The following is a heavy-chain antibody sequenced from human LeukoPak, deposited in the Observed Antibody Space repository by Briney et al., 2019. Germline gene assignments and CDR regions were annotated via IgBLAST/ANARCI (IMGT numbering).Heavy chain of an antibody. CDR3: ARVDCSSTSCTEAFDY. CDR1: GGSISSYY. Sequence: PSETLSLTCTVSGGSISSYYWSWIRQPPGKGLEWIGYIYYSGSTNYNPSLKSRVTISVDTSKNQFSRKLNSVTAADTAVYYCARVDCSSTSCTEAFDYWGQGTLVTVSS. J-gene: IGHJ4*02. CDR2: IYYSGST. V-gene: IGHV4-59*01. D-gene: IGHD2-2*01.